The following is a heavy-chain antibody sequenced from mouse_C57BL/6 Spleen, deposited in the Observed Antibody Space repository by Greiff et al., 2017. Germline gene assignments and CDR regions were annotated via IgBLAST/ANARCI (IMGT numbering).Heavy chain of an antibody. CDR1: GYSFTGYY. D-gene: IGHD1-1*01. J-gene: IGHJ4*01. Sequence: EVQLQQSGPELVKPGASVKISCKASGYSFTGYYMNWVKQSPEKSLEWIGEINPSTGGTTYNQKFKDKATLTVDKSSSTAYMELKSLTSEDSVVYYCAKYPLINTTVVPYAMDYWGQGTSVTVSS. CDR3: AKYPLINTTVVPYAMDY. CDR2: INPSTGGT. V-gene: IGHV1-42*01.